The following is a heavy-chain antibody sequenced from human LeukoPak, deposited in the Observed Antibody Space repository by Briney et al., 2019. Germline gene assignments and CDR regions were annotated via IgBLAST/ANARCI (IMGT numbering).Heavy chain of an antibody. D-gene: IGHD3-22*01. V-gene: IGHV3-23*01. CDR2: ISGSGGST. Sequence: GGSLRLSCAASGFTFSSYAMSWVRQAPGKGLEWVSAISGSGGSTYYADSVKGRFTISRENTKNTLYLQMNSLRAEDTAVYYCAKDPYDSSGYYDDYWGQGTLVTVSS. CDR1: GFTFSSYA. J-gene: IGHJ4*02. CDR3: AKDPYDSSGYYDDY.